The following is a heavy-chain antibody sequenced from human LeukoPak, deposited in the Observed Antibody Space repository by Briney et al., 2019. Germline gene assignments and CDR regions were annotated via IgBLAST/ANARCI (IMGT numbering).Heavy chain of an antibody. CDR2: ISAYNGNT. J-gene: IGHJ4*02. V-gene: IGHV1-18*01. CDR3: ARDRAYCSSTSCSSPSH. Sequence: ASVKVSCKASGYTFTSYDINWVRQATGHGLEWMGWISAYNGNTNYAQKLQGRVTMTTDTSTSTAYMELRSLRSDDTAVYYCARDRAYCSSTSCSSPSHWGQGTLVTVSS. CDR1: GYTFTSYD. D-gene: IGHD2-2*01.